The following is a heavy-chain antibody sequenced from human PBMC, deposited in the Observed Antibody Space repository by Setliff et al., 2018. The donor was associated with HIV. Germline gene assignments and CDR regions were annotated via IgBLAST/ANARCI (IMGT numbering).Heavy chain of an antibody. CDR3: TRGPWSKVVTTDTFDI. V-gene: IGHV1-18*01. J-gene: IGHJ3*02. CDR1: GYIFGNYG. D-gene: IGHD1-26*01. Sequence: ASVKVSCKASGYIFGNYGINWVRQAPGQGLEWMGWISGHNGNTSSAQKVQGRVIMTTDTSTSTAYMELRSLRSDDAAVYYCTRGPWSKVVTTDTFDIWGQGTMVTVSS. CDR2: ISGHNGNT.